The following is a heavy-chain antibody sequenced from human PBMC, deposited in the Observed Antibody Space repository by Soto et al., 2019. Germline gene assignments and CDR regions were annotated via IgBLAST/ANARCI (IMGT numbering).Heavy chain of an antibody. CDR1: GFSLATSGVG. V-gene: IGHV2-5*02. CDR2: IYWDDDK. Sequence: SCPTLVNPTQTLALTCTFSGFSLATSGVGVAWIRKTPGKALEWLAVIYWDDDKRYNPSLKNRLSITMDTSKNQVVLIMADVDPVDTATYFCAHRGYMYGNWDHGYFDYWAQGTPVTGSS. CDR3: AHRGYMYGNWDHGYFDY. J-gene: IGHJ4*02. D-gene: IGHD5-18*01.